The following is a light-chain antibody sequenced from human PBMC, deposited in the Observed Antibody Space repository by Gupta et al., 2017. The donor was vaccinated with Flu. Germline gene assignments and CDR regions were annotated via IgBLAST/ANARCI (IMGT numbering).Light chain of an antibody. Sequence: ITISCTGTNSDVGAYNYVSWYQHRPGKAPKLMLYEVTNRPSGISARFSGSKSGNTASLTISGLHAEDEADYYCSSFITSSSLGVFGGGTKLTVL. CDR1: NSDVGAYNY. CDR3: SSFITSSSLGV. CDR2: EVT. V-gene: IGLV2-14*01. J-gene: IGLJ3*02.